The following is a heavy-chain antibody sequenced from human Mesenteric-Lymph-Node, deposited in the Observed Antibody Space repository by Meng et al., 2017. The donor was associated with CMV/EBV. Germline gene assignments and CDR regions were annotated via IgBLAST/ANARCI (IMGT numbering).Heavy chain of an antibody. J-gene: IGHJ4*02. Sequence: CYVSGASIFRGDYYWHWIRLVPGKGLEWIGYISASGNNHYISSLKSRVTISADTSKNQFSLNLRSVTAADTAVYYCARDRDRYLNYWGQGILVTVSS. CDR3: ARDRDRYLNY. V-gene: IGHV4-31*03. D-gene: IGHD3-22*01. CDR2: ISASGNN. CDR1: GASIFRGDYY.